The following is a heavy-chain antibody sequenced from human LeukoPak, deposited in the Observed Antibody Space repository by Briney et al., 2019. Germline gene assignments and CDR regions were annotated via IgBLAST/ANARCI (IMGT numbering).Heavy chain of an antibody. Sequence: PETLSLTCAVSGYSISSGYYWGWIRQPPGKGLEWIGSIYHSGSTYYNPSLKSRVTISVDTSKNQFSLKLSSVTAADTAVYYCARDLPTVDTAMVIRFDPWGQGTLVTVSS. J-gene: IGHJ5*02. CDR3: ARDLPTVDTAMVIRFDP. CDR2: IYHSGST. D-gene: IGHD5-18*01. V-gene: IGHV4-38-2*02. CDR1: GYSISSGYY.